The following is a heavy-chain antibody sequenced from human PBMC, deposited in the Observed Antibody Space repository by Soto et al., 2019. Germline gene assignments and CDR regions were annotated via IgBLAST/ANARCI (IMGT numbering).Heavy chain of an antibody. D-gene: IGHD4-17*01. J-gene: IGHJ4*02. CDR1: GGTFSSYT. V-gene: IGHV1-2*04. CDR3: ARGSYGDHSDY. CDR2: INPNSGIT. Sequence: GASVKVSCKASGGTFSSYTISWVRQAPGQGLEWMGWINPNSGITNYAQKFQGWVTMTRDTSISTAYMELSRLRSDDTAVYYCARGSYGDHSDYWGQGTLVTVSS.